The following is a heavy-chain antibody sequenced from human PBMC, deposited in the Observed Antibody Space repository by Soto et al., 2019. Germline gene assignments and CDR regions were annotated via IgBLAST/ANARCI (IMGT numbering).Heavy chain of an antibody. V-gene: IGHV3-30*18. CDR3: AKDQYSSGPHYFDY. D-gene: IGHD6-19*01. Sequence: QVQLVESGGGAVQPGRSLRLSCAASGFTFSSYGILWVRQAPGKGLEWVAFISYDGSNKYYADSVKGRFTISRDNPKNTLYLQINSLRAEDTAVYFCAKDQYSSGPHYFDYWGQGTLVTVSS. J-gene: IGHJ4*02. CDR1: GFTFSSYG. CDR2: ISYDGSNK.